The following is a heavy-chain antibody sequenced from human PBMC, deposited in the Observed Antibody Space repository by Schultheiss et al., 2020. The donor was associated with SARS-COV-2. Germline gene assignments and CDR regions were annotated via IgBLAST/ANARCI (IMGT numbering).Heavy chain of an antibody. D-gene: IGHD4-17*01. CDR1: GFTFSDYY. CDR2: IWYDGSNK. Sequence: GGSLRLSCAASGFTFSDYYMSWVRQAPGKGLEWVAVIWYDGSNKYYADSVKGRFTISRDNSKNTLYLQMNSLRAEDTAVYYCAKDFYGDYVEDYYYYGMDVWGQGTTVTVSS. J-gene: IGHJ6*02. V-gene: IGHV3-30*02. CDR3: AKDFYGDYVEDYYYYGMDV.